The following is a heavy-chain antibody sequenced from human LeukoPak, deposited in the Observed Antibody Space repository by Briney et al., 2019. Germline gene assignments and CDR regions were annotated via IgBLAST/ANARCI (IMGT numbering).Heavy chain of an antibody. J-gene: IGHJ4*02. CDR3: AREHSNAEQHIDY. D-gene: IGHD6-13*01. V-gene: IGHV4-59*01. CDR2: IYYSGST. Sequence: PSETLSLTCTVSGGSISSYYWSWIRQSPGKGLEWIGHIYYSGSTNYNPSLKSRVTISVDTSKNQFSLKLSSVTAADTAVYYCAREHSNAEQHIDYWGQGTLVTVSS. CDR1: GGSISSYY.